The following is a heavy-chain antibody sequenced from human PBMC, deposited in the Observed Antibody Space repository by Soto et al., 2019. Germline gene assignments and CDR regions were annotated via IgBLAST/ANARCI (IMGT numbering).Heavy chain of an antibody. CDR2: ISAYNGNT. Sequence: QVQLVQSGTEVKNPGSSVKVSCKAPGGTFSSNAIYWVRQAPGQGLEWMGWISAYNGNTNYAQKLQGRVTMTTDTSTSTAYMELRSLRSDDTAVYYCARDSKIVVVPAAIRNYYYYYGMDVWGQGTTVTVSS. D-gene: IGHD2-2*02. V-gene: IGHV1-18*01. J-gene: IGHJ6*02. CDR3: ARDSKIVVVPAAIRNYYYYYGMDV. CDR1: GGTFSSNA.